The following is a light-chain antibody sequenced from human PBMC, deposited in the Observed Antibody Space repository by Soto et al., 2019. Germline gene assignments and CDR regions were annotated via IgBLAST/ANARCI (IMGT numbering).Light chain of an antibody. Sequence: DIPMPQSPSSLSASVGYRVTITCLASQSISSYLNWYQQKPGKAPKLLIYAASSLQSGVPSRFSGSGSGTDFTLTISSLQPEDFATYYCQQSYSTLPLTFDGGTKVDIK. CDR3: QQSYSTLPLT. CDR2: AAS. V-gene: IGKV1-39*01. CDR1: QSISSY. J-gene: IGKJ4*01.